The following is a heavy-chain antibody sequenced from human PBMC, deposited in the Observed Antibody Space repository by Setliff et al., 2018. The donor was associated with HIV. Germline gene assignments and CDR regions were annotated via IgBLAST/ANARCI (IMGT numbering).Heavy chain of an antibody. CDR2: IYYRGDT. CDR1: GGSISSANYY. CDR3: ARVRTGDRSFDF. V-gene: IGHV4-31*03. Sequence: PSETLSLTCSVSGGSISSANYYWSWIRQHPGRGLEWIGHIYYRGDTYYSPSLKSRLAISVDTSKMQFSLTVTSMTAADTAVYYCARVRTGDRSFDFWGQGTLVTVSS. J-gene: IGHJ4*02. D-gene: IGHD1-1*01.